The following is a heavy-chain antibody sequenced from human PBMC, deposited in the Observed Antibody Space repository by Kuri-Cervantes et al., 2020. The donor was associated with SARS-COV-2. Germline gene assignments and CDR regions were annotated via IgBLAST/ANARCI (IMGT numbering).Heavy chain of an antibody. Sequence: GSLRLSCTVSGGSISSSSHYWGWIRQPPGKGLEWIGSIYYSGDSDRNPALKSRVTISVDTSKSQFSLSLSSVTAADTALYYCARVSINHYYDRSGYYLDVWGKGTTVTVSS. V-gene: IGHV4-39*07. CDR3: ARVSINHYYDRSGYYLDV. J-gene: IGHJ6*03. D-gene: IGHD3-22*01. CDR2: IYYSGDS. CDR1: GGSISSSSHY.